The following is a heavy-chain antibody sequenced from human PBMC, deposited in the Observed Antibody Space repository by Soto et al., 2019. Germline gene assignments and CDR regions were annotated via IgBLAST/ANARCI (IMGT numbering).Heavy chain of an antibody. J-gene: IGHJ6*02. Sequence: EVQLLESGGGLVQPGGSLRLSCAASGFTFRNYAMTWVRQTPEKGLEWVSTINESGSSTWYADSVKGRFTISRDNSKNTLYLQMNILGGEDTALYYCARDLEGNWCGDVWGQGTTVTVSS. D-gene: IGHD1-20*01. CDR3: ARDLEGNWCGDV. CDR2: INESGSST. CDR1: GFTFRNYA. V-gene: IGHV3-23*01.